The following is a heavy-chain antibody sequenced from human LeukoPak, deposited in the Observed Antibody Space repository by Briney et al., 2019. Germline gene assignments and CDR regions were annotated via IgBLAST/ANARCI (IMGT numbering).Heavy chain of an antibody. D-gene: IGHD6-13*01. V-gene: IGHV1-8*03. J-gene: IGHJ6*03. CDR2: MNPNSGNT. CDR1: GYTFTSYD. CDR3: ARGTRRQHGPPHYYYYYMDV. Sequence: ASVEVSCKASGYTFTSYDINWVRQATGQGLEWMGWMNPNSGNTGYAQKFQGRVTITRNTSISTAYMELSSLRSEDTAVYYCARGTRRQHGPPHYYYYYMDVWGKGTTVTVSS.